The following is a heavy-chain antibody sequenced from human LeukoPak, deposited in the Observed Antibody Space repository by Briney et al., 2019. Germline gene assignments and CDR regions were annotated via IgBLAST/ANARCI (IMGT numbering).Heavy chain of an antibody. Sequence: GGSLRLSCAASGFTFSSYAMSWVRQAPGNGLEWVSAISGSGGSTYYADSVKGRFTISRDNSKNTLYLQMNSLRAEDTAVYYCAKGTYYDFWSGYYTVDYWGQGTLVTVSS. CDR3: AKGTYYDFWSGYYTVDY. CDR1: GFTFSSYA. D-gene: IGHD3-3*01. V-gene: IGHV3-23*01. J-gene: IGHJ4*02. CDR2: ISGSGGST.